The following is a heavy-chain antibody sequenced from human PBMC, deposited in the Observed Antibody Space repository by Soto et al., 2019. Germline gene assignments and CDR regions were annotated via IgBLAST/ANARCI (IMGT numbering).Heavy chain of an antibody. V-gene: IGHV3-30-3*01. CDR3: ARDREGGWLVISQYFDY. CDR1: GFTVSSYA. J-gene: IGHJ4*02. D-gene: IGHD6-19*01. Sequence: QVQLVESGGGVVQPGRSLRLSCAASGFTVSSYAMHWVRQAPGKGLEWVAVISYDGSNKYYADSVKGRFTISRDNSKNTLDLQMNSLRAEDTAVYYCARDREGGWLVISQYFDYWGQGTLVTVSS. CDR2: ISYDGSNK.